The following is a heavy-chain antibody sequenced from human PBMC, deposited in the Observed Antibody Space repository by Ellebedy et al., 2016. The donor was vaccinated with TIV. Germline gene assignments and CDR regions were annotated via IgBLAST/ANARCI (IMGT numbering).Heavy chain of an antibody. CDR3: AREARGTGGFDP. D-gene: IGHD2-8*02. CDR1: GYTFTNYY. V-gene: IGHV1-46*01. CDR2: IDPSDGVT. Sequence: AASVKVSCKASGYTFTNYYIHWVRQAPGQGLEWMGIIDPSDGVTNYPQKFQGRVTMTRDTSTSTPYMQRISLRSEDTAVYYCAREARGTGGFDPWGQGTLVTVSS. J-gene: IGHJ5*02.